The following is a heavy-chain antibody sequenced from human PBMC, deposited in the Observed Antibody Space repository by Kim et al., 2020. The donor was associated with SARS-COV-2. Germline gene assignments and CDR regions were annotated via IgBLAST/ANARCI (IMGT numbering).Heavy chain of an antibody. J-gene: IGHJ6*02. V-gene: IGHV4-34*01. D-gene: IGHD6-6*01. Sequence: PSLKSRVTISVDTSKNQFSLKLSSVTAADTAVYYCARQRAARANYYGMDVWGQGTTVTVSS. CDR3: ARQRAARANYYGMDV.